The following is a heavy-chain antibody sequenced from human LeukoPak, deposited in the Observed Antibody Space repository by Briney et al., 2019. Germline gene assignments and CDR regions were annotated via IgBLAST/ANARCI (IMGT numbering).Heavy chain of an antibody. D-gene: IGHD4-17*01. Sequence: GGSLRLSCAASGFTFSSYWMSWVRQAPGKGLEWVANIKQDGSEKYYVDSVKGRFTISRDNSKNTLYLQMNSLRAEDTATYYCAKVSRGEPNDYWGQGTLVTVSS. V-gene: IGHV3-7*03. CDR3: AKVSRGEPNDY. J-gene: IGHJ4*02. CDR2: IKQDGSEK. CDR1: GFTFSSYW.